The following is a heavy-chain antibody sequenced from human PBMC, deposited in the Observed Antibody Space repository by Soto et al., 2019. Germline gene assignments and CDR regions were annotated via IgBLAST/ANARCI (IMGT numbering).Heavy chain of an antibody. V-gene: IGHV3-30*18. J-gene: IGHJ6*02. CDR1: GFTFSSYG. Sequence: GGSLRLSCAASGFTFSSYGMHWVRQAPGKGLEWVAVISYDGSNKYYADSVKGRFTISRDNSKNTLYLQMNSLRAEDTAVYYCAKAPDRDYGMDVWGQGTTVTVSS. CDR2: ISYDGSNK. CDR3: AKAPDRDYGMDV.